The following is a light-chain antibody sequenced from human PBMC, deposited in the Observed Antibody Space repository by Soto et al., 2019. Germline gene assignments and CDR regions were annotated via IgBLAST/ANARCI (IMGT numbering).Light chain of an antibody. Sequence: DIQMTQSPSTLSGSVGDRVTITCRASQTISSWLAWYQQKPGKAPKLLIYKASTLKSGVPSRFSGSGSGTEFTLTISSLQPDDFATYYCLQYNSYLRTFGRGTKVDIK. J-gene: IGKJ1*01. V-gene: IGKV1-5*03. CDR3: LQYNSYLRT. CDR2: KAS. CDR1: QTISSW.